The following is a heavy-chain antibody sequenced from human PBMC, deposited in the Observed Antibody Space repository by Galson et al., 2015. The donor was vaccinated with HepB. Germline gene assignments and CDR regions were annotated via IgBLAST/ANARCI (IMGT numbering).Heavy chain of an antibody. Sequence: SVKVSCKASGYTLNTYNIHWVRQAPGQSLEWVGWIDTVNGRTKYSRKFQGRVTVTSDSPANTAYMELTGLTSEDTAIYYCARAPRISFGELSSVTAADTAVYYCARFREGGGWLDYWGQGILVTVSS. V-gene: IGHV1-3*04. CDR2: IDTVNGRT. D-gene: IGHD3-10*01. J-gene: IGHJ4*02. CDR3: ARAPRISFGELSSVTAADTAVYYCARFREGGGWLDY. CDR1: GYTLNTYN.